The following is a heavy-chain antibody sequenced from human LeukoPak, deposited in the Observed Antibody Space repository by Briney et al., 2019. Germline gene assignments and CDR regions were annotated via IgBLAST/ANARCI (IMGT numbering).Heavy chain of an antibody. CDR3: ARGTRSSSSGWYRG. D-gene: IGHD6-19*01. CDR1: GGSFSGYY. J-gene: IGHJ4*02. Sequence: SETLSLTCAVYGGSFSGYYRSWIRQPPGKGLEWIGEINHSGSTNYNPSLKSRVTISVDTSKNQFSLKLSSVTAADTAVYYCARGTRSSSSGWYRGWGRGTLVTVSA. CDR2: INHSGST. V-gene: IGHV4-34*01.